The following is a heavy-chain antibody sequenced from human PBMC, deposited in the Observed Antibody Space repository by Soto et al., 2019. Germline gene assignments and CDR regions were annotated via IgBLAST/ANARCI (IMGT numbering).Heavy chain of an antibody. CDR2: ISAYNGNT. CDR1: GYTFTSYG. J-gene: IGHJ4*02. V-gene: IGHV1-18*01. Sequence: QVPLVQSGAEVKKPGASVKVSCKASGYTFTSYGISWVRQAPGQGLEWMGGISAYNGNTNYAQKLQGRVTMTTDTSTSTAYMELRSLRSDDTAVYYCASSGRRGSYYPYYFDYWGQGTLVTVSS. CDR3: ASSGRRGSYYPYYFDY. D-gene: IGHD1-26*01.